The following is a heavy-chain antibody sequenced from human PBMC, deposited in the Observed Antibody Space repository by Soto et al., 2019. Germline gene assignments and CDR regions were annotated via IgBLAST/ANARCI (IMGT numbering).Heavy chain of an antibody. J-gene: IGHJ4*01. V-gene: IGHV1-18*01. CDR1: GSTFTSYG. CDR2: INTFNRNT. D-gene: IGHD3-10*01. CDR3: ARGGSGTYYNDD. Sequence: PVKGECTASGSTFTSYGICWVRQAPGQGREWMGWINTFNRNTNYVQRFQGWVTMTTDTSTSTAYMELRSLTAADTAVYYWARGGSGTYYNDDWG.